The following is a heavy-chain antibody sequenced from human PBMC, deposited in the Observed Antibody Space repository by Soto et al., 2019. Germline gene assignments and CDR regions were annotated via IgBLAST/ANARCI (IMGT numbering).Heavy chain of an antibody. V-gene: IGHV1-2*02. Sequence: QVPLVQSGAEVKKPGASVKFSCKASGYTFTGYYMHWVRQAPGQGPEWMGWINPKSGGTTYAQKFQGRVTVTRDTSISTAYMELRSLSSDDTAVYYFARGGSSSLDYWGQGTLVTVSS. CDR3: ARGGSSSLDY. CDR2: INPKSGGT. J-gene: IGHJ4*02. D-gene: IGHD6-6*01. CDR1: GYTFTGYY.